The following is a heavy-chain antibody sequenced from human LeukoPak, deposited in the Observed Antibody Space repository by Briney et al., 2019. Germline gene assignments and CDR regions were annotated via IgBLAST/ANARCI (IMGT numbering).Heavy chain of an antibody. V-gene: IGHV3-23*01. Sequence: GGSLRLSCAASGFTFSSYAMGWVRQAPGKGLEWVSAISGSGGSTYYADSVKGRFTISRDNSKNTLYLQMNSLRAEDTAVYYCATNSGYDERIYYYYYYYMDVWGKGTTVTVSS. CDR2: ISGSGGST. CDR3: ATNSGYDERIYYYYYYYMDV. CDR1: GFTFSSYA. J-gene: IGHJ6*03. D-gene: IGHD5-12*01.